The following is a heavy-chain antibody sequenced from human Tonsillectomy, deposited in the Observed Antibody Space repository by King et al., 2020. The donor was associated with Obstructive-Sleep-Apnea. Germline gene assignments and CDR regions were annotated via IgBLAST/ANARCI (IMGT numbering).Heavy chain of an antibody. V-gene: IGHV1-2*02. CDR1: GYTFTDYY. Sequence: QLVQSGAAVKKPGASVKVSCKASGYTFTDYYMHWVRQAPGQGLEWMGWINPKRGDTTYAQKFQGRVTMTRDTSISPAYMQLSRLRSDDTAVYYCARDRRGSYWGGGLDVWGQGTTVTVS. D-gene: IGHD1-26*01. CDR3: ARDRRGSYWGGGLDV. J-gene: IGHJ6*02. CDR2: INPKRGDT.